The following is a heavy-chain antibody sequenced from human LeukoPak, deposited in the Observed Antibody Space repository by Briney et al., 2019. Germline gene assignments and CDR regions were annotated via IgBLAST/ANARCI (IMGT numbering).Heavy chain of an antibody. CDR3: ARDPSASWQWFDY. CDR1: GYTLTTFY. CDR2: INPNGGGT. Sequence: ASVKVSCKASGYTLTTFYIHWLRQAPGQGLEWVGVINPNGGGTSYAQRFQGRVTMTRDKSTSTVYMDLSSLRSEDTAVYYCARDPSASWQWFDYWGQGTLVTVSS. J-gene: IGHJ4*02. D-gene: IGHD1-26*01. V-gene: IGHV1-46*01.